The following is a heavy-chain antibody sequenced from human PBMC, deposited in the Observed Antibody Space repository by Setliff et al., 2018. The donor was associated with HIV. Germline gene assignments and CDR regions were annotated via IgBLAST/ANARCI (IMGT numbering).Heavy chain of an antibody. D-gene: IGHD1-1*01. CDR3: AREGYAFDI. Sequence: SGPTLVNPTQTLTLTCTFSGFSLSTSGMRVSWIRQPPGKALEWLARIDWDDDKFYSTSLKTRLTISKDASKNQVVLTMTNMDPVDTATHYCAREGYAFDIWGQGTMVTVS. V-gene: IGHV2-70*04. CDR1: GFSLSTSGMR. J-gene: IGHJ3*02. CDR2: IDWDDDK.